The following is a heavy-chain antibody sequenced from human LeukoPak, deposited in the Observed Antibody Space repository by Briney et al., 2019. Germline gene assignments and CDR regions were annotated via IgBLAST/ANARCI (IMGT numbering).Heavy chain of an antibody. V-gene: IGHV3-15*07. D-gene: IGHD2-21*02. Sequence: PGGSLRLSCAASGFNVNNAWMSWVRQAPGKGLEWVGRIRSKIDGGATDYAAPVKGRFTISRDDSKNTLYLQMNSLKTEDTAVYYCTTDVCGGDCYMFDYWGQGTLVTVSS. CDR1: GFNVNNAW. CDR2: IRSKIDGGAT. J-gene: IGHJ4*02. CDR3: TTDVCGGDCYMFDY.